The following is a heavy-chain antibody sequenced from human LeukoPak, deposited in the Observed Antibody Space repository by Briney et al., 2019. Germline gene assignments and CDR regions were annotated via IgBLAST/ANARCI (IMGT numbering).Heavy chain of an antibody. CDR1: GYTFTSYY. V-gene: IGHV1-46*01. CDR3: ARATVTLNWFDP. D-gene: IGHD4-17*01. CDR2: INPSGGST. Sequence: ASVKVSCKASGYTFTSYYMHWVRQAPGQGREGMGIINPSGGSTSYAQKFQGRVTMTSDTSTSTVYMELSSLRSEDTAVYYCARATVTLNWFDPWGQGTLVTASS. J-gene: IGHJ5*02.